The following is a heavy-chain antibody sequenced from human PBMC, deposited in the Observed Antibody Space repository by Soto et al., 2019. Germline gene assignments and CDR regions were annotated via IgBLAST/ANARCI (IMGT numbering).Heavy chain of an antibody. CDR3: ASSGSYAPDFDN. J-gene: IGHJ4*02. D-gene: IGHD1-26*01. V-gene: IGHV3-7*01. Sequence: EAQLVESGGGLVQPGGSLRLSCAASGFTFSTYWMTWVRQAPGKGLEWVANINRDGSEKNFVDSVKGRFIISRDNTKNSVHLQMNSLRVEDTAVYYCASSGSYAPDFDNWGQVTLVTVSS. CDR2: INRDGSEK. CDR1: GFTFSTYW.